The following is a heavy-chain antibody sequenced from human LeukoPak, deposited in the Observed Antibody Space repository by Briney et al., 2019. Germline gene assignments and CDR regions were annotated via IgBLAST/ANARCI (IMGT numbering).Heavy chain of an antibody. CDR1: GYNYKSYG. CDR2: ISGYNGNT. V-gene: IGHV1-18*01. Sequence: VASVKVSCKTSGYNYKSYGISWVRQAPGQGLEWMGWISGYNGNTNYAQKYQGRVTMTTDTSTSTAYMELRSLRSDDTAVYYCARAVPYYFGSGSTEEFDYWGQGTLVTVSS. J-gene: IGHJ4*02. D-gene: IGHD3-10*01. CDR3: ARAVPYYFGSGSTEEFDY.